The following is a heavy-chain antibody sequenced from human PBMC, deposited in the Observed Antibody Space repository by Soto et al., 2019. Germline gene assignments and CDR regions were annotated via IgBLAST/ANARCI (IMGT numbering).Heavy chain of an antibody. CDR3: AREYSSSSDWFDP. CDR2: ISAYNGNT. V-gene: IGHV1-18*01. D-gene: IGHD6-6*01. Sequence: SVNVAWKASVYTYTSYGISGLRQAPGQGLEWMGWISAYNGNTNYAQKLKGRVTMTTDTSTSTAYMELRSLRSDDTAVYYWAREYSSSSDWFDPWGQGTLVTGSS. CDR1: VYTYTSYG. J-gene: IGHJ5*02.